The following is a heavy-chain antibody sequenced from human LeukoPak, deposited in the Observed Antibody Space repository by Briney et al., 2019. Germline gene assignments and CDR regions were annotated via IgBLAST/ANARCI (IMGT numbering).Heavy chain of an antibody. D-gene: IGHD3-9*01. J-gene: IGHJ6*03. CDR3: AKGVKVPLLRYFSYYMDV. Sequence: GGSLRLSCAASGFTFSSYSMNWVRQAPGKGLEWVAFMRYDGSNRNYADSVKGRFTISRDNSKNTLYLQMNSLRAEDTAVYYCAKGVKVPLLRYFSYYMDVWGKGTTVTISS. CDR2: MRYDGSNR. CDR1: GFTFSSYS. V-gene: IGHV3-30*02.